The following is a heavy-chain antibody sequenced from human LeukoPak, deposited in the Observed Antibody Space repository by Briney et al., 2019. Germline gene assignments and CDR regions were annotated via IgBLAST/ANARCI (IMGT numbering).Heavy chain of an antibody. Sequence: GGSLRLSCAACGFTFSSYGMSWVRQAPGKGLEWVSAISGSGGSTYYADSVKGRFTISRDNSKNTLFLQMNSLRAEGTAVYYCALLGRELTLDYWGQGTLVTVSS. V-gene: IGHV3-23*01. J-gene: IGHJ4*02. CDR1: GFTFSSYG. CDR3: ALLGRELTLDY. D-gene: IGHD1-26*01. CDR2: ISGSGGST.